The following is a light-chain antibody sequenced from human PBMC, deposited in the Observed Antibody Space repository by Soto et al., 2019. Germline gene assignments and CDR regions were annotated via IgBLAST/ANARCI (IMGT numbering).Light chain of an antibody. Sequence: QSVLTQPASVSGSPGQSITISCTGTSSDVGGYNYVSWYQQHPGKAPKLMIYDVSYRPSGVSNRFSGSKSGNTASLTISGLQADDEADYYCSSYTSSSTVVFGGGPKLTVL. CDR2: DVS. J-gene: IGLJ3*02. V-gene: IGLV2-14*03. CDR1: SSDVGGYNY. CDR3: SSYTSSSTVV.